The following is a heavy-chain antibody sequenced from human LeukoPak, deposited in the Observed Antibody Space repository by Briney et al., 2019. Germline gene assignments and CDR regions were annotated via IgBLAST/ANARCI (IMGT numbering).Heavy chain of an antibody. CDR2: IYSSGSA. V-gene: IGHV3-53*01. J-gene: IGHJ4*02. CDR1: GFTVSRNC. CDR3: ASNVWAAHYFDY. Sequence: GGSLRLSCAASGFTVSRNCMSWVRQAPGKGLEGVSVIYSSGSAYYADSVKGRSTISRDNYKNTQYLQMNSLRVEDTAVYCCASNVWAAHYFDYWGEGTLVTVSS. D-gene: IGHD1-26*01.